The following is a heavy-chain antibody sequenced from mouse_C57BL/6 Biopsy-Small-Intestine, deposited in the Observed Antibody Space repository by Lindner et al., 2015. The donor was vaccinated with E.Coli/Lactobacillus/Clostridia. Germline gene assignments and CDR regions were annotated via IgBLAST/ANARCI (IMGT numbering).Heavy chain of an antibody. Sequence: VQLQESGGRLVRPKGSLKLSCAASGFSFNTYAMNWVRQAPGKGLEWVARIRSKTNDYATNYADSVKDRFTISRDDSESMLYLQMNNLQTEDTAMYYCVRQRGNYGNYYAMDCWGQGTSVTVSS. CDR3: VRQRGNYGNYYAMDC. CDR2: IRSKTNDYAT. J-gene: IGHJ4*01. D-gene: IGHD2-1*01. CDR1: GFSFNTYA. V-gene: IGHV10-1*01.